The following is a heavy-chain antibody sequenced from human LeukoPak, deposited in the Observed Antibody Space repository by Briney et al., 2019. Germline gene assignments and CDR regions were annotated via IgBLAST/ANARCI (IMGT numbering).Heavy chain of an antibody. CDR2: INPSGGST. CDR3: ARDVGKYYYYYYMDV. J-gene: IGHJ6*03. V-gene: IGHV1-46*01. CDR1: GYTFTSYY. D-gene: IGHD2-15*01. Sequence: GASVKVSCKASGYTFTSYYMHWVRQAPGQGLEWMGIINPSGGSTSYAQKFQGRVTMTRDMSTSTVYMELSSLRSEDTAVYYCARDVGKYYYYYYMDVWGKGTTVTVSS.